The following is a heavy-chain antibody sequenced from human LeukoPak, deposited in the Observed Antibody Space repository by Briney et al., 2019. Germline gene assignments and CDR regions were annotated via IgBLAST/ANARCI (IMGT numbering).Heavy chain of an antibody. J-gene: IGHJ4*02. CDR1: GGSIRSSYYY. CDR3: AREAVAGTLVY. V-gene: IGHV4-39*07. CDR2: IYDSGST. D-gene: IGHD6-19*01. Sequence: PSETLSLTCTVSGGSIRSSYYYWGWIRQPPGKGLEWIGSIYDSGSTYYNPSLKSRVTISVDTSQNQFSLKLNSVTAADPAVYYCAREAVAGTLVYWGQGTLVTVSS.